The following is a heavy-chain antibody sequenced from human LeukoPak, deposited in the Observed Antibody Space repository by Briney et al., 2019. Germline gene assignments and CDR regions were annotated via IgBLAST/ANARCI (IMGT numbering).Heavy chain of an antibody. J-gene: IGHJ4*02. Sequence: GRSLRLSCAASGFTFKSFVMGWVRRAPGRGLEWVSYISKRSGHIYHTDSVEGRFTTSRDNANDSVYLQMNNLRVEDTAIYLCARFDGGLDSLGQGTLVTVSS. V-gene: IGHV3-21*05. CDR1: GFTFKSFV. CDR2: ISKRSGHI. D-gene: IGHD3-9*01. CDR3: ARFDGGLDS.